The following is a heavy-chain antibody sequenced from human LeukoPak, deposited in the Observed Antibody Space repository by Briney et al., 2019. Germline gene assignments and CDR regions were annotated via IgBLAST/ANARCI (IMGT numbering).Heavy chain of an antibody. CDR2: ISGSGGST. V-gene: IGHV3-23*01. CDR1: GFTFSSYG. D-gene: IGHD6-19*01. CDR3: ARGQWSEDSFDI. J-gene: IGHJ3*02. Sequence: PGGSLRLSCAASGFTFSSYGMSWVRQAPGKGLEWVSAISGSGGSTYYADSVKGRFTISRDNSKNTLYLQMNSLRAEDTAVYYCARGQWSEDSFDIWGQGTMVTVSS.